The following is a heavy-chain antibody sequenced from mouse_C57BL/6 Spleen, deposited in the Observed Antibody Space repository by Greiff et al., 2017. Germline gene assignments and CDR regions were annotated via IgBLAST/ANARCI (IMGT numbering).Heavy chain of an antibody. J-gene: IGHJ1*03. V-gene: IGHV5-17*01. Sequence: EVQLVESGGGLVKPGGSLKLSCAASGFTFSDYGMHWVRQAPEKGLEWIAYISSGSSNIYYADTVKGRVTISRDTAKNTLFLQMTRLRSEDTAMYYCARWAYYYGSRYWYFDVWGTGTTVTVAS. CDR1: GFTFSDYG. D-gene: IGHD1-1*01. CDR3: ARWAYYYGSRYWYFDV. CDR2: ISSGSSNI.